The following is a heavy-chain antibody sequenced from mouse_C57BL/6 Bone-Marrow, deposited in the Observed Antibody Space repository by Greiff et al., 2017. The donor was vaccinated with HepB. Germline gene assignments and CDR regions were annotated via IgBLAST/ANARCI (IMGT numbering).Heavy chain of an antibody. J-gene: IGHJ3*01. Sequence: EVQLQESGPELVKPGASVKISCKASGYSFTDYNMNWVKQSNGKSLEWIGVINPNYGTTSYNQKFKGKATLTVDQSSSTAYMQLNSLTSEDSAVYYCALNYYGSSYLFAYWGQGTLVTVSA. CDR3: ALNYYGSSYLFAY. CDR1: GYSFTDYN. CDR2: INPNYGTT. V-gene: IGHV1-39*01. D-gene: IGHD1-1*01.